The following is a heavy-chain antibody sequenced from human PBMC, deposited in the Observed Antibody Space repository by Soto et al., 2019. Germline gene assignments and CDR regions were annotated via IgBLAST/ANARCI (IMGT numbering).Heavy chain of an antibody. CDR2: IYPSDSDT. CDR1: GYTFTTYW. V-gene: IGHV5-51*01. CDR3: ARRAGVMVPFDY. Sequence: ESLKVSGNSSGYTFTTYWDDWVRQRPGEGLEWMGIIYPSDSDTRYSPSFQGHVMFSVDKSLETAYLEWSSLKTSDTAVYFCARRAGVMVPFDYWGQGSQVTVSS. J-gene: IGHJ4*02. D-gene: IGHD3-16*01.